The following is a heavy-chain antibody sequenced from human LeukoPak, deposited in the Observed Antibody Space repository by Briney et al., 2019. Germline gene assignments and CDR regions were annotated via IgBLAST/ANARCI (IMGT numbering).Heavy chain of an antibody. CDR3: ARGGYSYGLSAYFDY. J-gene: IGHJ4*02. CDR2: IYHSGST. CDR1: GGSISSSNW. D-gene: IGHD5-18*01. Sequence: SETLSLTCAVSGGSISSSNWWSWARQPPGKGLEWIGEIYHSGSTNYNPSLKSRVTISVDKSKNQFSLKLSSVTAADTAVYYCARGGYSYGLSAYFDYWGQGTLVTVSS. V-gene: IGHV4-4*02.